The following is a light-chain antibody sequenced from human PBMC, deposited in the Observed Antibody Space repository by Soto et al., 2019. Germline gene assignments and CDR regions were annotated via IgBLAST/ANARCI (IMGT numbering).Light chain of an antibody. CDR3: QQYGRT. V-gene: IGKV3-20*01. CDR1: QSVSSSY. CDR2: GAS. Sequence: EIVLTQSPGTLSLSPGERATLSCRASQSVSSSYLAWYQQKPGQAPRLLIYGASSRATGIPDRFSGSGSGTDFTLTISRLELEDCSVYYCQQYGRTFGQGTKVEIK. J-gene: IGKJ1*01.